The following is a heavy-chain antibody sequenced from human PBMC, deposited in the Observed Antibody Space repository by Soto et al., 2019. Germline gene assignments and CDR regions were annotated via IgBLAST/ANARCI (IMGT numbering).Heavy chain of an antibody. V-gene: IGHV1-24*01. CDR3: ATDSPIAAPGTVNYYYGMDV. D-gene: IGHD6-13*01. CDR1: GYTLTELS. CDR2: FDPEDVET. J-gene: IGHJ6*02. Sequence: QVQLVQSGAEVKKPGASVKVSCKISGYTLTELSMHWVRQAPGKGLEWMGGFDPEDVETIYAQKFQGRVTMTEDTATDTAYMELSSLKSDDTAVYYCATDSPIAAPGTVNYYYGMDVWGQGTTVTVSS.